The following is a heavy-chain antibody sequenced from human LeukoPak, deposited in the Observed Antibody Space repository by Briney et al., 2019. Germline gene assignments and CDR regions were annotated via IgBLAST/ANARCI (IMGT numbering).Heavy chain of an antibody. J-gene: IGHJ3*02. V-gene: IGHV3-23*01. CDR2: ISGSGGST. Sequence: PGGSLRLSCAASGFTFSSYAMSWVRQAPGKGLEWVSAISGSGGSTYYADSVKGRFTISRDNSKNTLYLQMNSLRAEDTAVYYCAKDGPAVAGTTDAFDIWGQGTMVTVSS. CDR1: GFTFSSYA. CDR3: AKDGPAVAGTTDAFDI. D-gene: IGHD6-19*01.